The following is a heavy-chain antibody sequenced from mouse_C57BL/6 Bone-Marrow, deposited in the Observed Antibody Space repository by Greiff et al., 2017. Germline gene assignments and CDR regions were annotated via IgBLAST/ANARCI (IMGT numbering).Heavy chain of an antibody. Sequence: QVQLQQPGAELVKPGASVKMSCRASGYTFTSYWITWVKQRPGQGLEWIGDIYPGSGSTNYNEKFKSKATLTVDTSSSTAYMQLSSLTSEDSAVYYCARRGDGYSPGYFDVWGTGTTVTVSS. CDR1: GYTFTSYW. D-gene: IGHD2-3*01. J-gene: IGHJ1*03. CDR3: ARRGDGYSPGYFDV. V-gene: IGHV1-55*01. CDR2: IYPGSGST.